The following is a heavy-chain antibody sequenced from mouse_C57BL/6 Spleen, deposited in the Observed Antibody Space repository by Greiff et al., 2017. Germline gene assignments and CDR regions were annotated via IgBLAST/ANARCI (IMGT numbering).Heavy chain of an antibody. V-gene: IGHV1-69*01. Sequence: QVQLQQPGAELVMPGASVKLSCKASGYTFTSYWMHWVKQRPGQGLEWIGEIDPSDSYTNYNQKFKGKSTLTVDKSSSTAYMQLSSLTSEDSAVYVSARKRDWEQAWFAYWGQGSLVTVSA. CDR3: ARKRDWEQAWFAY. D-gene: IGHD4-1*01. CDR1: GYTFTSYW. J-gene: IGHJ3*01. CDR2: IDPSDSYT.